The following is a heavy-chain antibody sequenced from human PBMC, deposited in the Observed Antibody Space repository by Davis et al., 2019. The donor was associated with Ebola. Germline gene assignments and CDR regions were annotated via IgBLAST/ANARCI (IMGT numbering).Heavy chain of an antibody. V-gene: IGHV1-2*06. CDR3: ARDRQLNCISTSCYGGRWFDP. D-gene: IGHD2-2*01. CDR1: GYTFTGYY. CDR2: INPYSGGT. J-gene: IGHJ5*02. Sequence: AASVKVSCKASGYTFTGYYIHWVRQAPGQGLEWMGRINPYSGGTNYPQKFQGRVTMTRDTSISTAYMELSSLRSEDTAVYYCARDRQLNCISTSCYGGRWFDPWGQGTLVTVSS.